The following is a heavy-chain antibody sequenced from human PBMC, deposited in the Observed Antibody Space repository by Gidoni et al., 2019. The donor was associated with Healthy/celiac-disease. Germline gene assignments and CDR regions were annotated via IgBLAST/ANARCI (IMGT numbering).Heavy chain of an antibody. D-gene: IGHD1-26*01. CDR2: ISYDGSNK. V-gene: IGHV3-30*18. J-gene: IGHJ3*02. CDR3: AKDLELLRAFDI. Sequence: QVQLVESGGGVVQPGRSLRLSCAASGFTFSSYGMHWVRQAPGKGLEWVAVISYDGSNKYYADSVKGRFTISRDNSKNTLYLQMNSLRAEDTAVYYCAKDLELLRAFDIWGQGTMVTVSS. CDR1: GFTFSSYG.